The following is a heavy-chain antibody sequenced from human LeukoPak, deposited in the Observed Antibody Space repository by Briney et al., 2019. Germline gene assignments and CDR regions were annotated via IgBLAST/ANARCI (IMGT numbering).Heavy chain of an antibody. CDR3: ARHRSSWLIDY. Sequence: PGGSLRLSCAAPGFTFNSYAMSWVRQAPWERLQWVSGISDSGGNTYYADSVRGRFTISRDNSKNTLYLQMNSLRAEDKAVYYCARHRSSWLIDYWGQGTLVTVSS. D-gene: IGHD6-6*01. V-gene: IGHV3-23*01. CDR1: GFTFNSYA. J-gene: IGHJ4*02. CDR2: ISDSGGNT.